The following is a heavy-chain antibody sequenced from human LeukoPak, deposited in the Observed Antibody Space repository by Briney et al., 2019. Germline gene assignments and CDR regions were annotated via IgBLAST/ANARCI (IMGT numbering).Heavy chain of an antibody. CDR1: GYTFTSYD. CDR2: MNPNSGNT. CDR3: ARASETAAAFDY. Sequence: ASVKVSCKASGYTFTSYDINWVRQATGQGLEWMGWMNPNSGNTGYAQKFQGRVTITRNTSISTAYMELSSLRSEDTAVYYCARASETAAAFDYWGQGTLVTVSS. D-gene: IGHD6-13*01. J-gene: IGHJ4*02. V-gene: IGHV1-8*01.